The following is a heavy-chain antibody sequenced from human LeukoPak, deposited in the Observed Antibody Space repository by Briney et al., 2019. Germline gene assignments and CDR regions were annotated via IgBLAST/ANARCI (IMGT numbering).Heavy chain of an antibody. V-gene: IGHV1-46*01. CDR1: GYTFTSYY. J-gene: IGHJ3*02. D-gene: IGHD3-10*01. CDR3: ARTKWFGELKGAFDI. Sequence: GASVKVSCKASGYTFTSYYMHWVRQAPGQGLEWMGIINPSGGSTSYAQKFQGRVTMTRDTSTSTVYMELSSLRSEDTAVYYCARTKWFGELKGAFDIWAKGQWSPSLQ. CDR2: INPSGGST.